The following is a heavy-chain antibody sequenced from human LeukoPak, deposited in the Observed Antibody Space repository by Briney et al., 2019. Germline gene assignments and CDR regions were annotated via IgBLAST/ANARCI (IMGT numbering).Heavy chain of an antibody. CDR2: IYTSGST. Sequence: PSETLSLTCTVSGGSISSYYWSWIRQPAWKGLEWIGHIYTSGSTNYNPSLKSRVTMSVDTSKNQFSLKLSSVTAADTAVYYCAREGIVYGGNSEFGYWGQGTLVTVSS. CDR1: GGSISSYY. V-gene: IGHV4-4*07. J-gene: IGHJ4*02. CDR3: AREGIVYGGNSEFGY. D-gene: IGHD4-23*01.